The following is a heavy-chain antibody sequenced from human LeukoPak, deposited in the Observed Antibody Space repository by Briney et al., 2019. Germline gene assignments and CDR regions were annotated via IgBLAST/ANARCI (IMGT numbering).Heavy chain of an antibody. D-gene: IGHD3-22*01. V-gene: IGHV3-7*01. CDR1: GFTFSSYW. J-gene: IGHJ4*02. Sequence: GGSLRLSCAASGFTFSSYWMSWVRRAPGKGLEWVANIKQDGSEKYYVDSVKGRFTISRDNAKNSLYLQMNSLRAEDTAVYYCAREYYDSSGYQPYYFDYWGQGTLVTVPS. CDR2: IKQDGSEK. CDR3: AREYYDSSGYQPYYFDY.